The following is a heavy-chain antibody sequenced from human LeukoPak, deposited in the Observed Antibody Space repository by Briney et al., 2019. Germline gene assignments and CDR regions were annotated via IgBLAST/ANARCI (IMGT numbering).Heavy chain of an antibody. CDR2: ISGSGGST. CDR3: AHTQITMIVVADHAFDI. Sequence: GGSLRLSCAASGFTFSSYAMSWVRQAPGKGLEWVSAISGSGGSTYYADSVKGRFTISRDNSKNTLYLQMNSLRAEDTAVYYCAHTQITMIVVADHAFDIWGRGTMVTVSS. J-gene: IGHJ3*02. CDR1: GFTFSSYA. D-gene: IGHD3-22*01. V-gene: IGHV3-23*01.